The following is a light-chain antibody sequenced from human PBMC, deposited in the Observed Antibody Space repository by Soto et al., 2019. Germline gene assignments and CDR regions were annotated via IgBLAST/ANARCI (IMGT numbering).Light chain of an antibody. V-gene: IGKV1-5*03. CDR2: KAS. CDR1: QSISSW. Sequence: DIQMTQSPSTLSASVGDRVTITCRASQSISSWLAWYQQKPGKAPKLLIYKASSLESGVPSRFSGSGSGTEFTPTLSSLQPDYFANYYCQQYGTFGQGTKVEIK. CDR3: QQYGT. J-gene: IGKJ1*01.